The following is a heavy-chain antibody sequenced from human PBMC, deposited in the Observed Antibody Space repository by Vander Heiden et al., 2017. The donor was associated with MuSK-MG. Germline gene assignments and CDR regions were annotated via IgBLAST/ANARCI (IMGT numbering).Heavy chain of an antibody. CDR1: GFTFNNYA. J-gene: IGHJ4*02. Sequence: EVQLLESGGGLLQPRGSLRLPCAASGFTFNNYAMTWVRQAPGKGPEWVSIISSSGDSTYYADSVKGRFTISRDNSKNTLYLQMNSLRAEDTAVYYCAKASSGWYYPHFDYWGQGTLVTVSS. V-gene: IGHV3-23*01. CDR3: AKASSGWYYPHFDY. CDR2: ISSSGDST. D-gene: IGHD6-13*01.